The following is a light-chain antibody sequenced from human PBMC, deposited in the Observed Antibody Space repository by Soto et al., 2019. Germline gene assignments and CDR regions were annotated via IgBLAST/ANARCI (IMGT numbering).Light chain of an antibody. V-gene: IGLV2-14*01. Sequence: QSVLTQPASVSGSPGQSIAISCTGTSSDVGGYNYVSWYQQHPGKAPKLMIQDVSNRPSGVSDRFSGSKSGNTASLTISGLQAEDEADYYCRSYTSSSTHVFGTGTNVNV. CDR3: RSYTSSSTHV. CDR2: DVS. CDR1: SSDVGGYNY. J-gene: IGLJ1*01.